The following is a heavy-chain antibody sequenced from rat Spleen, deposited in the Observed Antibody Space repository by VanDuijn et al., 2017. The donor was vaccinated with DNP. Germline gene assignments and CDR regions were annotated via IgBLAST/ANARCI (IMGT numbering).Heavy chain of an antibody. J-gene: IGHJ4*01. CDR3: TRGDVMDA. Sequence: QVQLKESGPGLVQPSQSLSLTCTVAGFPLTNYGVHWVRQPPGKGLEWMGVIWVNGNTNYNLALKSRLSISRDTSKSQVFLKMSSLKTEDTAIYFCTRGDVMDAWGQGASVTVSS. V-gene: IGHV2-13*01. CDR2: IWVNGNT. CDR1: GFPLTNYG.